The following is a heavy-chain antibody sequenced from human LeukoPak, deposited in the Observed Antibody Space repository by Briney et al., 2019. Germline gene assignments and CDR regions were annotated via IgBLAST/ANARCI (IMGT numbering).Heavy chain of an antibody. D-gene: IGHD4-17*01. CDR1: GYTFTGYY. CDR3: ARGGSTDSGDFDY. V-gene: IGHV1-2*04. Sequence: ASVKVSCKASGYTFTGYYMHWVRQAPGQGLEWMGWINPNSGGTSYAQKFQGWVTMTRDTSISTAYMELSRLRSDDTAVYYCARGGSTDSGDFDYWGQGTLVTVSS. J-gene: IGHJ4*02. CDR2: INPNSGGT.